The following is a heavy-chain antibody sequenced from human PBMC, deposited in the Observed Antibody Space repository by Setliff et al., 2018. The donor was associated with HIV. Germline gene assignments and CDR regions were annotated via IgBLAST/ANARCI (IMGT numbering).Heavy chain of an antibody. CDR2: IYTSGST. Sequence: SETLSLTCAVSGGSISGYFWTWIRQPAGKGLEWIGRIYTSGSTNYNPSLKSRLSMSIDTSKNHFSLRLTSVTAADTAVYYCARDLPELTGRSFDPWGQGILVTVSS. CDR1: GGSISGYF. CDR3: ARDLPELTGRSFDP. J-gene: IGHJ5*02. D-gene: IGHD7-27*01. V-gene: IGHV4-4*07.